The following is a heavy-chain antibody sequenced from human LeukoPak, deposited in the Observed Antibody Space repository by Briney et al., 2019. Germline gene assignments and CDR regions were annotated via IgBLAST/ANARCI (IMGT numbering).Heavy chain of an antibody. J-gene: IGHJ3*02. CDR1: GFTFSSYA. Sequence: GGSLRLSCSASGFTFSSYAMHWVRQAPDKGLEYVSTISRDGASTNYADSVKGRFTISRDNSKNTLYLQMSSLRAEDTAVYYCVKERGGGGGAFDIWGQGTMVTVSS. V-gene: IGHV3-64D*09. CDR2: ISRDGAST. CDR3: VKERGGGGGAFDI. D-gene: IGHD3-16*01.